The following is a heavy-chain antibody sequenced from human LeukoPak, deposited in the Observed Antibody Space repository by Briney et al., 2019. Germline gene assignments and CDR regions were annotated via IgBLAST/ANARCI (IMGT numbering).Heavy chain of an antibody. Sequence: SETLSLTCTVSGGSVSSSTSSWGWIRQPPGKGLEWIGSFYYGGSTYYNPSLKSRVTISVDTSKNQFSLKLSSVTAAGTAEYYCARQRSGSGSYYADYWGQGTLVTVSS. CDR1: GGSVSSSTSS. D-gene: IGHD1-26*01. CDR3: ARQRSGSGSYYADY. J-gene: IGHJ4*02. CDR2: FYYGGST. V-gene: IGHV4-39*01.